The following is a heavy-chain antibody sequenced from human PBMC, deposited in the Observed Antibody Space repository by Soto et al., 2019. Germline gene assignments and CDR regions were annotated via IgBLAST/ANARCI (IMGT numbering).Heavy chain of an antibody. Sequence: SETLSLTCTVSGGSISSGGYYWSWIRQHPGKGLEWIGYIYYSGSTYYNPSLKSRVTISVDTSKNQFSLKLSSVTAADTAVYYCARDRASGSGSYYPEYGMDVWGQGTTVTVSS. CDR3: ARDRASGSGSYYPEYGMDV. J-gene: IGHJ6*01. D-gene: IGHD3-10*01. V-gene: IGHV4-31*03. CDR2: IYYSGST. CDR1: GGSISSGGYY.